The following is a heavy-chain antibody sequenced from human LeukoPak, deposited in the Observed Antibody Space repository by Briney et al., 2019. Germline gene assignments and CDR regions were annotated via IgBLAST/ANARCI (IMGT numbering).Heavy chain of an antibody. J-gene: IGHJ4*02. Sequence: GGSLRLSCAASGFTFSTYSMNCVRLAPGKGLEWLSYISGSGSTIFYADSVKGRFTISRDNAKNSLYLQMDSLRDDDTAVYYCARRFCSGGRCHSADYWGQGILVTVSS. V-gene: IGHV3-48*02. D-gene: IGHD2-15*01. CDR3: ARRFCSGGRCHSADY. CDR1: GFTFSTYS. CDR2: ISGSGSTI.